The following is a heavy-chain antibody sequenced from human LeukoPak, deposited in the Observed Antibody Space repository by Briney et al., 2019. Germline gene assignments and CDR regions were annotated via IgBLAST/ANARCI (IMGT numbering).Heavy chain of an antibody. CDR2: IHPEGDEK. J-gene: IGHJ4*02. Sequence: GSLRLSCVASGFTFGNFWMSWVRHSPGRGLEWVANIHPEGDEKYHVESVMGRFTISRDNAESSLFLQMNGLRAEDTAVYYCARGDAFSGDHWGQGTLVTVSS. V-gene: IGHV3-7*04. CDR1: GFTFGNFW. CDR3: ARGDAFSGDH.